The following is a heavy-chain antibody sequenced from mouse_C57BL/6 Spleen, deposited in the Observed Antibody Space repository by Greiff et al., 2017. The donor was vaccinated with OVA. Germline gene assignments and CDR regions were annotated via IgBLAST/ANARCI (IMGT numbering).Heavy chain of an antibody. CDR2: IFPGSGST. V-gene: IGHV1-75*01. D-gene: IGHD1-1*01. Sequence: QVQLKESGPELVKPGASVKISCKASGYTFTDYYINWVKQRPGQGLEWIGWIFPGSGSTYYNEKFKGKATLTVDKSSSTAYMLLSSLTSEDSAVYFCARSDYGSRYYFDYWGQGTTLTVSS. J-gene: IGHJ2*01. CDR3: ARSDYGSRYYFDY. CDR1: GYTFTDYY.